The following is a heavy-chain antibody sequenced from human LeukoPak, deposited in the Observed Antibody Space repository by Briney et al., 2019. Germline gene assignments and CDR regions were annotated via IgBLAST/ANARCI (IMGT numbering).Heavy chain of an antibody. J-gene: IGHJ6*02. Sequence: PSETLSLTCAVYGGSFSGYYWSWIRQPPGKGLEWIGEINHSGSTNYNPSLKSRVTMSVDTSKNQFSLKLSSVTAADTAVYYCARDSTYDFWTANGMDVWGQGTTVTVSS. D-gene: IGHD3-3*01. CDR3: ARDSTYDFWTANGMDV. V-gene: IGHV4-34*01. CDR2: INHSGST. CDR1: GGSFSGYY.